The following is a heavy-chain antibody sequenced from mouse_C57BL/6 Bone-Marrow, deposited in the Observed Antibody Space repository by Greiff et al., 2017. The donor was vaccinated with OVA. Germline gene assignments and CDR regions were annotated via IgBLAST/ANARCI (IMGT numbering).Heavy chain of an antibody. J-gene: IGHJ1*03. D-gene: IGHD2-4*01. CDR3: ARNEYDWYWYFDV. Sequence: QVQLQQPGAELVKPGASVKLSCKASGYTFTSYWMQWVKQRPGQGLEWIGEIDPSDSYTNYNQKFKGKATLTVDTSSSTAYMQLSSLTSEDSAVYYCARNEYDWYWYFDVWGTGTTVTVSS. V-gene: IGHV1-50*01. CDR1: GYTFTSYW. CDR2: IDPSDSYT.